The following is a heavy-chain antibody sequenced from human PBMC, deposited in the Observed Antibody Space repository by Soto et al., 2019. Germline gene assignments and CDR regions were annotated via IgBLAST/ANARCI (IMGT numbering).Heavy chain of an antibody. CDR2: IGGGGGSI. V-gene: IGHV3-23*01. D-gene: IGHD5-12*01. Sequence: GGSLRLSCAASGFTFSSYAMTWVRQAPGKGLEWVSVIGGGGGSIYYADSVKGRFTISRDNSKNTLYLQMNSLTGDDTAVYFCAKDRGTSWYESLDYWGQGTLVTVSS. CDR3: AKDRGTSWYESLDY. CDR1: GFTFSSYA. J-gene: IGHJ4*02.